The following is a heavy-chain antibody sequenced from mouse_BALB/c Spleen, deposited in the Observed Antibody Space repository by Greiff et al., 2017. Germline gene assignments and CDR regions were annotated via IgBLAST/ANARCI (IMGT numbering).Heavy chain of an antibody. V-gene: IGHV5-6-4*01. CDR3: TRDNYYGYDYAMDY. CDR2: ISSGGSYT. Sequence: EVQLVESGGGLVKPGGSLKLSCAASGFTFSSYTMSWVRQTPEKRLEWVATISSGGSYTYYPDSGKGRFTISRDNAKNTLYLQMSSLKSEDTAMYYCTRDNYYGYDYAMDYWGQGTSVTVSS. CDR1: GFTFSSYT. J-gene: IGHJ4*01. D-gene: IGHD1-2*01.